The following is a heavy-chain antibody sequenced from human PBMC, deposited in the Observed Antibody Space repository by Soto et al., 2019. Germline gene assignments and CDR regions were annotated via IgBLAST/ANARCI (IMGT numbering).Heavy chain of an antibody. CDR2: ISGSGGRT. Sequence: EVQLLESGGGLIQPGGSLRLSCEASGFTFSNYGMTWVRLAPGKGLEWVSTISGSGGRTFYADPVKGRFTISRDNSKNKLYLQMKSLRAEDTAVYYCAKEMIASTLADFFDYWGQGTLVTVSS. CDR3: AKEMIASTLADFFDY. J-gene: IGHJ4*02. D-gene: IGHD2-21*01. V-gene: IGHV3-23*01. CDR1: GFTFSNYG.